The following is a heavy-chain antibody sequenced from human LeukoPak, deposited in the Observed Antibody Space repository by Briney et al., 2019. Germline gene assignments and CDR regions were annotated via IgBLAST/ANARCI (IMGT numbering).Heavy chain of an antibody. CDR2: IRYDGNNK. CDR3: AKDSGVLMVYAIGDWFDP. D-gene: IGHD2-8*01. J-gene: IGHJ5*02. V-gene: IGHV3-30*02. Sequence: GGSLRLSCAVSGFTFNSYGMHWVRQAPGKGLEWVAFIRYDGNNKYYADSVKGRFTISRDNSKSTLYLQMHSLRAEDTAVYYCAKDSGVLMVYAIGDWFDPWGQGTLVTVSS. CDR1: GFTFNSYG.